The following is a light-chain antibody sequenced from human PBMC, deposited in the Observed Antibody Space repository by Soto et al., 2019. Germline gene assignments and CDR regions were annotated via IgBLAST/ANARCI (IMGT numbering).Light chain of an antibody. CDR2: EVS. V-gene: IGLV2-14*01. CDR1: NSDVGGYNY. Sequence: QSALTQPASVSGSPGQSITISCTGTNSDVGGYNYVSWYQQHPGKAPKLMIYEVSHRPSGVSNRFSGSKSGNTASLTISGLQAEDEADYYCSSYTSTTPYVFGTGTKV. J-gene: IGLJ1*01. CDR3: SSYTSTTPYV.